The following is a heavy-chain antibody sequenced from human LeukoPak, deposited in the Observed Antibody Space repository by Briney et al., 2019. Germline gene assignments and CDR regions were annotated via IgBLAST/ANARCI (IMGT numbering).Heavy chain of an antibody. J-gene: IGHJ4*02. CDR2: INHSGST. CDR3: AGSYVWGSYRYTIFDY. Sequence: SETLSLTCTVSGGSISSYYWSWIRQPPGKGLEWIGEINHSGSTNYNPSLKSRVTISVDTSKNQFSLKLSSVTAADTAVYYCAGSYVWGSYRYTIFDYWGQGTLVTVSS. D-gene: IGHD3-16*02. CDR1: GGSISSYY. V-gene: IGHV4-34*01.